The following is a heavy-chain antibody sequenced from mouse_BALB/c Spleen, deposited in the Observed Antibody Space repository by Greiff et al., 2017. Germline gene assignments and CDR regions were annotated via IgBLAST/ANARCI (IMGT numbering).Heavy chain of an antibody. CDR3: ARGGPYEYEEAWFAY. D-gene: IGHD2-4*01. CDR2: INPSNGRT. Sequence: QVQLQQPGAELVKPGASVKLSCKASGYTFTSYWMHWVKQRPGQGLEWIGEINPSNGRTNYNEKFKSKATLTVDKSSSTAYMQLSSLTSEDSAVYYCARGGPYEYEEAWFAYWGQGTLVTVSA. J-gene: IGHJ3*01. CDR1: GYTFTSYW. V-gene: IGHV1S81*02.